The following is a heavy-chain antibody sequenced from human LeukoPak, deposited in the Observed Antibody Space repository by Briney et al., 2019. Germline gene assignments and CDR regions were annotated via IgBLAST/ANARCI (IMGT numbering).Heavy chain of an antibody. CDR3: ARGGPDWDYYFDF. D-gene: IGHD3/OR15-3a*01. Sequence: PSETLSLTCTVSGASISSGKYYWSWIRQPAGKELEWIGRIYTGGTTSYNPSLKSRVTISVDTSKNHFSLKLTSVTAADTAVHYCARGGPDWDYYFDFWGQGTLVTVSS. CDR2: IYTGGTT. CDR1: GASISSGKYY. J-gene: IGHJ4*02. V-gene: IGHV4-61*02.